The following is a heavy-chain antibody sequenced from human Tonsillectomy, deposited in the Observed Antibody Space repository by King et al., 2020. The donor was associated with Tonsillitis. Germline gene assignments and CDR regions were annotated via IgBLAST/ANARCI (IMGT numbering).Heavy chain of an antibody. D-gene: IGHD3-22*01. CDR3: AHRTTTDDSYNSSGDLDY. J-gene: IGHJ4*02. V-gene: IGHV2-5*02. CDR2: IYCDDDK. CDR1: GFSLSTSGVG. Sequence: TLKESGPTLVKPTQTLTLTCTFSGFSLSTSGVGVGWIRQPPGKALEWLALIYCDDDKRYSPSLKSRLTITKDASKNHVVLTMTNMDHVDTSTYYCAHRTTTDDSYNSSGDLDYWVQGTLDTVSS.